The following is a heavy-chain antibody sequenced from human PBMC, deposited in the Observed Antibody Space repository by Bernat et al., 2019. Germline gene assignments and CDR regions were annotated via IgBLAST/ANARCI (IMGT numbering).Heavy chain of an antibody. Sequence: QVQLVESGGGVVQPGRSLRLSCAASGFTFSSYGMHWVRQAPGKGLEWVAVIWYDGSNKYYVDSVKGRFTISRDNSKNTLYLQMNSLRAEDTAVYYCARGGEVSGYYYGMDVWGQGTTVTVSS. D-gene: IGHD3-16*01. CDR1: GFTFSSYG. J-gene: IGHJ6*02. V-gene: IGHV3-33*01. CDR3: ARGGEVSGYYYGMDV. CDR2: IWYDGSNK.